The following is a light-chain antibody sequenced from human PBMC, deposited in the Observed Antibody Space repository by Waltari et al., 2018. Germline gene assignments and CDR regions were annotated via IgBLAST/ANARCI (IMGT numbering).Light chain of an antibody. CDR1: QSVSTW. Sequence: VGDRVTITCRASQSVSTWLAWFQQKPGKAPKLVVYKASTLESGVPSRFSGRGSGTEFTLTISSLQPDDFATYYCQQYNSRSPWTFGQGTKVEIK. V-gene: IGKV1-5*03. CDR3: QQYNSRSPWT. J-gene: IGKJ1*01. CDR2: KAS.